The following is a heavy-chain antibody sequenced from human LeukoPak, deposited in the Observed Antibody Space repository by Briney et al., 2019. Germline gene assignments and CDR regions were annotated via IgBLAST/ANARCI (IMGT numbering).Heavy chain of an antibody. J-gene: IGHJ4*02. CDR1: GFTFSSYA. D-gene: IGHD2-2*01. V-gene: IGHV3-23*01. CDR3: AKNFYLGVVVPAASNFDY. CDR2: ISGSGVGT. Sequence: GGSLRLSCAASGFTFSSYAMNWVRQAPGKGLEGVSTISGSGVGTYYADSVEGRFTISRDNSKNTLYLQMTSLTAEDTAVYYCAKNFYLGVVVPAASNFDYWGQGTLVTVSS.